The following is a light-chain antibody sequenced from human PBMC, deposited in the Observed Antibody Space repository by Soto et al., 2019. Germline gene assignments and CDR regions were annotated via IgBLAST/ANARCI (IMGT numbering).Light chain of an antibody. CDR1: SSDVGGYNY. CDR2: DVS. J-gene: IGLJ1*01. Sequence: QSVLTQPASVSGSPGQSITISCTGTSSDVGGYNYVSWYQQHPGKAPKLMIYDVSNRPSGVSNRISGSKSGNTSSLTISGLQAEDDADYYCSSYTSSSTLYVFGAGIKLTVL. V-gene: IGLV2-14*01. CDR3: SSYTSSSTLYV.